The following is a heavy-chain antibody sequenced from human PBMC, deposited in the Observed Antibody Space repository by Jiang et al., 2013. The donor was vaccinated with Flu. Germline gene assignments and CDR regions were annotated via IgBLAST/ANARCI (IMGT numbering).Heavy chain of an antibody. V-gene: IGHV4-59*11. CDR2: IYHSGST. J-gene: IGHJ4*02. D-gene: IGHD3-10*01. CDR3: ARNPMIQGIIDY. CDR1: GGSISTHY. Sequence: GPGLVKPSETLSLTCTVSGGSISTHYWSWIRQPPGKGLEWIGYIYHSGSTNYNPSLKSRATISVDTTQNQFSLKLSSVTAADTAVYYCARNPMIQGIIDYWGQGTLVTVSS.